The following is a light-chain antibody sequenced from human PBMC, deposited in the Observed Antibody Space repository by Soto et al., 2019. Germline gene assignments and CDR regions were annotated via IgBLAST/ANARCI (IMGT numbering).Light chain of an antibody. V-gene: IGKV4-1*01. CDR3: QQYYSTPWT. Sequence: DIVMTQSPDSLAVSLGERATINCKSSQSVLYSSNNKNYLAWYQQKPGQPPKLLIYWASTRESGVPDRFSGSGSVTDFTSTISSLQAEDVAVYYCQQYYSTPWTFGQGTKVEIK. CDR1: QSVLYSSNNKNY. CDR2: WAS. J-gene: IGKJ1*01.